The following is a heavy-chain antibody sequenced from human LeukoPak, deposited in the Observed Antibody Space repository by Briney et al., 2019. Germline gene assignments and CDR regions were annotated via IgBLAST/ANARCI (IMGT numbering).Heavy chain of an antibody. CDR1: GGSISSSSNY. Sequence: SETLSLTCSVSGGSISSSSNYWGWIRQPPGKGLEWIGSIYYSGSTYYNPSLKSRLTISVHTSKTQFYLKLSSVTAADTAIYFCARARFLTPGYNYVSGRHYFDYWGQGILVTVSS. J-gene: IGHJ4*02. CDR3: ARARFLTPGYNYVSGRHYFDY. D-gene: IGHD5-18*01. V-gene: IGHV4-39*01. CDR2: IYYSGST.